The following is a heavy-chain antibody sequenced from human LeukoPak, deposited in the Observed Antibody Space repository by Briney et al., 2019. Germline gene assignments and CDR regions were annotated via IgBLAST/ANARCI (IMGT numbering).Heavy chain of an antibody. Sequence: SQTLSLTCTVSGGSISSGSYYWSWIRQPAGKGLEWIGRIYTSGSTNYNPSLKSRVTISVDTSKNQFSLKLSSVTAADTAVYYCAREGRTMVRGVIAWFDPWGQGTLVTVSS. J-gene: IGHJ5*02. CDR2: IYTSGST. D-gene: IGHD3-10*01. V-gene: IGHV4-61*02. CDR1: GGSISSGSYY. CDR3: AREGRTMVRGVIAWFDP.